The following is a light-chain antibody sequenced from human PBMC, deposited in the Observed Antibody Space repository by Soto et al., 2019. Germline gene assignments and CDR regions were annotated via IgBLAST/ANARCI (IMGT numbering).Light chain of an antibody. Sequence: QSVLTQPPSASGTPGQRVSISCSGSRSNLGSNTVNWYQQLPGTAPKLLIYSDNERPSGVPDRFSGSRSGTSASRAISGLQSEDEADYYCAARDDSLNGYVFGTGTQLTVL. J-gene: IGLJ1*01. CDR1: RSNLGSNT. CDR2: SDN. V-gene: IGLV1-44*01. CDR3: AARDDSLNGYV.